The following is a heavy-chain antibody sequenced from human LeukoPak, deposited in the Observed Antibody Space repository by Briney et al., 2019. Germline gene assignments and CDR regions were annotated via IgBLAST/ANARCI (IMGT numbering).Heavy chain of an antibody. D-gene: IGHD6-13*01. Sequence: GGSLRLSCAASGFTFSSYGMHWVRQAPGKGLEWVAVISYDGSNKYYADSVKGRFTISRENSKNTLYLQMNSLRAEDTAVYYCARVRSSWSSFDYWGQGTLVTVSS. CDR3: ARVRSSWSSFDY. CDR1: GFTFSSYG. CDR2: ISYDGSNK. J-gene: IGHJ4*02. V-gene: IGHV3-30*19.